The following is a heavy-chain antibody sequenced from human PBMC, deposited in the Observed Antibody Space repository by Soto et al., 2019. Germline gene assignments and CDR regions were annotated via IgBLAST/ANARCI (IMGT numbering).Heavy chain of an antibody. CDR2: IIPIFGTA. D-gene: IGHD3-22*01. CDR3: ATYDSRGYYFEH. J-gene: IGHJ4*02. CDR1: GGAFSSYA. V-gene: IGHV1-69*13. Sequence: SVKVSSKASGGAFSSYAISWVREAPGQGLEWMGGIIPIFGTANYAQKFQGRVTITADESTSTAYMELSSLRSEDTAVYYCATYDSRGYYFEHWGQGTLVTV.